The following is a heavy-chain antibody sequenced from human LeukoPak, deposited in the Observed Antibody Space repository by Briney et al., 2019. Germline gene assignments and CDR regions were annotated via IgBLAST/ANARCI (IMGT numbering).Heavy chain of an antibody. Sequence: GSSVKVSCKASGGTFSSYAISWVRQAPGQGLEWMGGIIPIFGTANYAQKFQGRVTITADKSTSTAYMELSSLRSEDTAVYYCARDFRSSGWYANWFDPWGQGTLVTVSS. CDR1: GGTFSSYA. CDR2: IIPIFGTA. CDR3: ARDFRSSGWYANWFDP. V-gene: IGHV1-69*06. D-gene: IGHD6-19*01. J-gene: IGHJ5*02.